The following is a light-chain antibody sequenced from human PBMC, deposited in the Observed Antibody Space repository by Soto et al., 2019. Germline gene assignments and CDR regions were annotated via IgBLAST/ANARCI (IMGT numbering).Light chain of an antibody. V-gene: IGKV1-9*01. Sequence: DIQLTQSPSLLSASVGDRVTITCRASQGIGSSLAWYHQKAGKAPKLLIHTASTLQSGVPSRFSGSGSGTEYTLTITSLQPEDFATDYWQQRNSYPITFGQGTRVEIK. CDR2: TAS. CDR3: QQRNSYPIT. J-gene: IGKJ5*01. CDR1: QGIGSS.